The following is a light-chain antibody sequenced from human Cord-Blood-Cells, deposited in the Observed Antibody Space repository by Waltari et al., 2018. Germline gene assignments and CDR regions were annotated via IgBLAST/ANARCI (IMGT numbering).Light chain of an antibody. CDR2: QDS. J-gene: IGLJ2*01. Sequence: SYELTQPPSVSVSPGQTASITCSGDNLGDKYACCYQQKPGQSPVLVIYQDSKLPSGIPERFSGSNSGNTATLTISGTQAMDEADYYCQAWDSSTAVFGGGTKLTVL. CDR1: NLGDKY. CDR3: QAWDSSTAV. V-gene: IGLV3-1*01.